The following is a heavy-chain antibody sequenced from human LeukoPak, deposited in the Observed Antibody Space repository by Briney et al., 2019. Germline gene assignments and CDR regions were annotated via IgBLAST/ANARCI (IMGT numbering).Heavy chain of an antibody. V-gene: IGHV4-4*07. CDR3: ARDGYDYVWGSYPRLDP. CDR2: IYTSGST. Sequence: PSETLSLTCTVSGGSISSYYWSWIWQPAGKGLEWIGRIYTSGSTNYNPSLKSRVTMSVDTSKNQFSLKLSSVTAADTAVYYCARDGYDYVWGSYPRLDPWGQGTLVTVSS. CDR1: GGSISSYY. J-gene: IGHJ5*02. D-gene: IGHD3-16*02.